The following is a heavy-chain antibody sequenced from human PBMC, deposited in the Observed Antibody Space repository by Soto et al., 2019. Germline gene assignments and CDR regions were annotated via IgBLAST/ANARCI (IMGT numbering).Heavy chain of an antibody. CDR2: INHSGST. J-gene: IGHJ5*02. CDR3: ARGRGPTKRGWFDP. V-gene: IGHV4-34*01. D-gene: IGHD3-10*01. CDR1: GGSFSGYD. Sequence: SETLCLTCAVYGGSFSGYDWSWIRQPPGKGLEGIGGINHSGSTNYNPPLKNRVTISVDTSKNQLSLKLSSVTAADTAVYYCARGRGPTKRGWFDPWGQGTLVTVSS.